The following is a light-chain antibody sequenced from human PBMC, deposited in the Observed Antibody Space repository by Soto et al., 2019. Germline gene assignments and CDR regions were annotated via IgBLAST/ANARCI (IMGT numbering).Light chain of an antibody. CDR2: AAS. V-gene: IGKV1-27*01. CDR1: QGISNF. J-gene: IGKJ4*01. CDR3: QRYDSAPLT. Sequence: DIQMTQSPSALSASVGDRVTITCRASQGISNFLAWYQQKPGKVPKLLIYAASTLQSGVPSRFSGSGSGTDFTLTISSMQPVDVATYYCQRYDSAPLTFGGGPKVEIK.